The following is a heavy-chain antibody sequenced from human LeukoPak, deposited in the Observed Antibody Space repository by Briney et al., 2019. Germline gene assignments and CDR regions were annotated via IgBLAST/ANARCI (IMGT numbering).Heavy chain of an antibody. V-gene: IGHV1-2*02. D-gene: IGHD4-17*01. CDR2: ISPISGGT. CDR1: GYTFTGYY. CDR3: ARELDGDRGIEY. J-gene: IGHJ4*02. Sequence: ASVRVSFKTSGYTFTGYYLHWVRQAPGQGLEWMGWISPISGGTSFAQKFQGRVTMTRDTSINTAYMELNRLTSDDTAVYYCARELDGDRGIEYWGQGSLVTVSS.